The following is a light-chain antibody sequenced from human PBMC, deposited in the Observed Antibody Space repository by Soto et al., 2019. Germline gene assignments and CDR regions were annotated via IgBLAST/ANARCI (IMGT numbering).Light chain of an antibody. CDR2: GVK. CDR1: GRDIGAYNY. Sequence: QSALAQPASVSGSPGQSITISCTGSGRDIGAYNYVSWYQQHPGKAPKLIIYGVKNRPSGVSNRFSASKSAFTASLTISGLQAEAEADYYCSSYTTSYFYVFRPGTKSPS. CDR3: SSYTTSYFYV. J-gene: IGLJ1*01. V-gene: IGLV2-14*01.